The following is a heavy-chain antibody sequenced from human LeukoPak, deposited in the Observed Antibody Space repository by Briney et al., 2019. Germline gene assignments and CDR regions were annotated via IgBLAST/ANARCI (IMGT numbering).Heavy chain of an antibody. CDR1: GYTFTSYY. J-gene: IGHJ6*03. D-gene: IGHD2-2*01. Sequence: ASVKVSCKASGYTFTSYYMHWVRQAPGQGLEWMGIINPSGGSTSYAQKFQGRVTMTRDTSTSTVYMELSSLRSEDTAVYYCARARGYCSSTSCYLYYYTDVWGKGTTVTVSS. CDR2: INPSGGST. V-gene: IGHV1-46*01. CDR3: ARARGYCSSTSCYLYYYTDV.